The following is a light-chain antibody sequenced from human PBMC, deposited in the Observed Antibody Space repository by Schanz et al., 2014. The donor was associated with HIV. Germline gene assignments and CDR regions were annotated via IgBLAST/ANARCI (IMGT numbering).Light chain of an antibody. V-gene: IGLV1-47*01. CDR2: RNN. Sequence: QSVLTQPPSASGTPGQRVTISCSGSSSNIGSNFVYWYPQLPGTAPKLLIYRNNQRPSGVPDRFSGSKSGTSASLAISGLRSEDEADYYCSSYAGSNIPYVFGTGTKLTVL. CDR1: SSNIGSNF. J-gene: IGLJ1*01. CDR3: SSYAGSNIPYV.